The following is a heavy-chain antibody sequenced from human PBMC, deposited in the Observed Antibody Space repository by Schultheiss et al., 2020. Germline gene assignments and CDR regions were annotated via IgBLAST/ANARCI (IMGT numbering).Heavy chain of an antibody. CDR3: ARDLSITMVRGVIDRDY. Sequence: GGSLRLSCEASGFTFSSFEFSWVRQAPGQGLEWIAYVSNRGTNTYYADTVKGRFTISRDTANSSVFLQMDSLRAEDTAVYYCARDLSITMVRGVIDRDYWGQGTLVTVSS. CDR2: VSNRGTNT. J-gene: IGHJ4*02. CDR1: GFTFSSFE. D-gene: IGHD3-10*01. V-gene: IGHV3-48*03.